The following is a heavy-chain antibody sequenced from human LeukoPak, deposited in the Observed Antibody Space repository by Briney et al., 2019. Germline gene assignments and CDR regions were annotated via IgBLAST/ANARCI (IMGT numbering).Heavy chain of an antibody. CDR3: ARGIDY. CDR1: GFSFSTYS. CDR2: IYTGGGR. J-gene: IGHJ4*02. Sequence: GGSLRLSCAASGFSFSTYSMNWVRQAPGKELEWVSVIYTGGGRYYADSVRGRFTISRDTSKNMVFLQMNSLRVEDTAVYYCARGIDYWGRGTLVTVSS. V-gene: IGHV3-53*01.